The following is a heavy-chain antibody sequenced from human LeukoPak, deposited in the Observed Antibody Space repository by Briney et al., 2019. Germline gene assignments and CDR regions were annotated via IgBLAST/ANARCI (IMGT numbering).Heavy chain of an antibody. CDR3: AKGQELDDGVFDS. Sequence: GGSLRLSCAASGFTFNSNAMTWVRQAPGKGLEWVSTIRGNGDSTHYADSVKGRFTISRDNSKDTLYLQMNSMRGEDSAIYYCAKGQELDDGVFDSWGQGTLVTVSS. V-gene: IGHV3-23*01. J-gene: IGHJ4*02. D-gene: IGHD1-1*01. CDR2: IRGNGDST. CDR1: GFTFNSNA.